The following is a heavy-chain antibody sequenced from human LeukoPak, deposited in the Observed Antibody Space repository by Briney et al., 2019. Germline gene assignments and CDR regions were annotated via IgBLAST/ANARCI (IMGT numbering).Heavy chain of an antibody. CDR1: GYTFTSYD. CDR3: ARDRGYCSGGSCMHGMDV. D-gene: IGHD2-15*01. V-gene: IGHV1-8*01. CDR2: MNPNSGNT. Sequence: RASVKVSCKASGYTFTSYDINWVRQATGQGLEWMGWMNPNSGNTGYAQKFQGRVTMTRNTSISTAYMELSRLRSDDTAVYYCARDRGYCSGGSCMHGMDVWAKGPRSPSPQ. J-gene: IGHJ6*04.